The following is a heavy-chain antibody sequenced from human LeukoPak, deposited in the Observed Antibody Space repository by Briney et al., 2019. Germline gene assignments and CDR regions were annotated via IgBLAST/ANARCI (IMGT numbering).Heavy chain of an antibody. D-gene: IGHD5-12*01. Sequence: PGGSLRLSCAASGFTFSSYTMHWVRQAPGKGLVWVAVISYDGSNRYYADSVKGRFTISRDNSNNTAYLHMNSLGIEDTAIYYCSRGTQKWPIDYWGQGALVTVSS. CDR1: GFTFSSYT. J-gene: IGHJ4*02. V-gene: IGHV3-30-3*01. CDR2: ISYDGSNR. CDR3: SRGTQKWPIDY.